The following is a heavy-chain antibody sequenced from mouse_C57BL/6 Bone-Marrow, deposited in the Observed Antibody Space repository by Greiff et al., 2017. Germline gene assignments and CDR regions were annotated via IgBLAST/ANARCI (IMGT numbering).Heavy chain of an antibody. D-gene: IGHD3-2*02. J-gene: IGHJ3*01. CDR3: ARSGTAQAAWFAY. Sequence: VQLQQPGGELVKPGASVKLSCKASGYTFPSYWMPWGKERPGQGLEWIGMIHPNSGSTNYNEKFKSKATLTVDKTSRTAYRQLSSLTSEDSAVYYCARSGTAQAAWFAYWGQGTLVTVSA. CDR1: GYTFPSYW. CDR2: IHPNSGST. V-gene: IGHV1-64*01.